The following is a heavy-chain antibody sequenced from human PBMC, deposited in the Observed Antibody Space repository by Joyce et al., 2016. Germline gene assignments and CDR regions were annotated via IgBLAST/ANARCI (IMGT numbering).Heavy chain of an antibody. D-gene: IGHD3/OR15-3a*01. V-gene: IGHV4-38-2*01. J-gene: IGHJ6*02. CDR1: GFSVNAGYY. Sequence: QVRLQESGPGLVKPSETLSLTCAVSGFSVNAGYYWGWIRQPPGKGLEWIAIGHHTGRGSANPSLKSRDTGSVDTSKNQFSLTLTSVTDADTATYYCARLAYYDFSTLYPPVASLFGMDVWGQGTPVTVSS. CDR3: ARLAYYDFSTLYPPVASLFGMDV. CDR2: GHHTGRG.